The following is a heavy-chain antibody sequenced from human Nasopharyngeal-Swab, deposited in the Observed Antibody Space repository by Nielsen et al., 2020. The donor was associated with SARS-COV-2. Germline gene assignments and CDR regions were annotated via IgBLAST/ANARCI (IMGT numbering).Heavy chain of an antibody. CDR1: GFTFNNYN. V-gene: IGHV3-21*01. CDR2: ISSSSSYI. CDR3: ARDGLDYDFWSAYFMDV. D-gene: IGHD3-3*01. J-gene: IGHJ6*02. Sequence: GESLRLSCAASGFTFNNYNFNWVRQAPGKGLEWVSSISSSSSYIYYADSVKGRFTISRDNAKNSLYLQMNSLRAEDTAVYYCARDGLDYDFWSAYFMDVWGRGTTVTVSS.